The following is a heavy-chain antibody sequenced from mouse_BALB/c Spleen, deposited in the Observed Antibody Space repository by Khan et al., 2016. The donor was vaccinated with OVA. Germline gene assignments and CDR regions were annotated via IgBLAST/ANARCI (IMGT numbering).Heavy chain of an antibody. CDR2: IIPNNGGT. CDR3: ARHGYGEFAY. CDR1: GYTFTDYN. J-gene: IGHJ3*01. V-gene: IGHV1-18*01. Sequence: VQLQQSGPELVKPGASVKISCKASGYTFTDYNMAWVKQSHGKSLEWIGDIIPNNGGTIYNQKFKGKATLTVDKSSNTAYMELRSLTSEDTAVYYCARHGYGEFAYWGQGSPVTVSA. D-gene: IGHD2-2*01.